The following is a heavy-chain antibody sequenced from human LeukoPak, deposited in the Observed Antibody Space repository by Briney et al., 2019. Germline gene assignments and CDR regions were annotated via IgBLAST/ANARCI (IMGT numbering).Heavy chain of an antibody. V-gene: IGHV4-61*01. CDR1: GGSVSSGSYY. D-gene: IGHD1-26*01. J-gene: IGHJ6*02. CDR2: IYYSGNT. CDR3: ARGRSNYYGMDV. Sequence: PSETLSLTCTVSGGSVSSGSYYWSWIRQPPGKGLEWIGYIYYSGNTNYDPSLKSRVTMSVDTSKNLFSLMVSSVTAADTAVYYCARGRSNYYGMDVWGQGTTVTVSS.